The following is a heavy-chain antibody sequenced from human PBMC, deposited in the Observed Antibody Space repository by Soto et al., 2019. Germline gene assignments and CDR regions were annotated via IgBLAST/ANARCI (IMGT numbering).Heavy chain of an antibody. Sequence: SVKVSCKASGGTFSSYAISWVRQAPGQGLEWMGGIIPIFGTANYAQKFQGRVTITADESTSTAYMELSSLRSEDTAVYYCARDSPEDTAMVPFDYWGQGTLVTVSS. CDR1: GGTFSSYA. D-gene: IGHD5-18*01. V-gene: IGHV1-69*13. CDR3: ARDSPEDTAMVPFDY. J-gene: IGHJ4*02. CDR2: IIPIFGTA.